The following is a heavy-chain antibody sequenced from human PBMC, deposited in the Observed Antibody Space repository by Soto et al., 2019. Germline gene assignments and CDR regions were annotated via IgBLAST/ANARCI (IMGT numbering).Heavy chain of an antibody. CDR3: ARAKHCDTAGCRMGHLGS. CDR1: GGSISSGGYY. Sequence: LSLTRTVSGGSISSGGYYWSWIRQHPGKGLEWIGYIYYSGTTYYNPSIKSRVTISVDTSKNQFSLKLSSVTAADTAVYYCARAKHCDTAGCRMGHLGSWGQGALVTVSS. J-gene: IGHJ4*02. D-gene: IGHD2-21*01. V-gene: IGHV4-31*03. CDR2: IYYSGTT.